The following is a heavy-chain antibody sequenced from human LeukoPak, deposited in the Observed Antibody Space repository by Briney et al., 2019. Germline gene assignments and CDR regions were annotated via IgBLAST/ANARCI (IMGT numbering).Heavy chain of an antibody. Sequence: ASVKVSCKASGYSFTGYYIHWVRQAPGQGLEWMGWINHNSGGTNYAQKFQGRVAMTRDTSISTTYMELSRLGSDDTAVYYCARDGSGVKGWAYWGQGTLVTVSS. CDR3: ARDGSGVKGWAY. CDR1: GYSFTGYY. J-gene: IGHJ4*02. D-gene: IGHD1-26*01. CDR2: INHNSGGT. V-gene: IGHV1-2*02.